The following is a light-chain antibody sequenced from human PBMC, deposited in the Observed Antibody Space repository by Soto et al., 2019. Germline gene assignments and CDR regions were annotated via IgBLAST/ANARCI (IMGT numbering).Light chain of an antibody. CDR3: QQYVTSSPRT. J-gene: IGKJ1*01. Sequence: IVLTQSPGTLSLSTGERATLSCRAGHTISSSYLAWYQQKPGQAPRLLMYGISRRATGIPDRFSGSGSGTDFTLTITRLEPEDFAVYYCQQYVTSSPRTFGQGTKVDIK. V-gene: IGKV3-20*01. CDR2: GIS. CDR1: HTISSSY.